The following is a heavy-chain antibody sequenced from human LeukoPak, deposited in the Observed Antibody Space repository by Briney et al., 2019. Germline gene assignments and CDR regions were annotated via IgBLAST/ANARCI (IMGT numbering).Heavy chain of an antibody. CDR2: IYHSGST. Sequence: SETLSLTCAVSGGSISSSNWWSWVRQPPGKGPEWIGEIYHSGSTNYNPSLKSRVTISVDKSKNQFSLKLSSVTAADTAVYYCARAHDSSGYSSLLFDYWGQGTLVTVSS. CDR3: ARAHDSSGYSSLLFDY. D-gene: IGHD3-22*01. CDR1: GGSISSSNW. J-gene: IGHJ4*02. V-gene: IGHV4-4*02.